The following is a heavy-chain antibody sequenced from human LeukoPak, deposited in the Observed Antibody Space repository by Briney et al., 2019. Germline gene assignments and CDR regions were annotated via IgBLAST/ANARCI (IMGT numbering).Heavy chain of an antibody. D-gene: IGHD6-13*01. Sequence: ASVTVSCKASGYTFTGYYMHWVRQAPGQGLEWMGWINPNSGGTNYAQKFQGWVTMTRDTSISTAYMELSRLRSDDTAVYYCARGTLAAAGYYYYYYGMDVWGQGTTVTVSS. CDR1: GYTFTGYY. CDR3: ARGTLAAAGYYYYYYGMDV. CDR2: INPNSGGT. J-gene: IGHJ6*02. V-gene: IGHV1-2*04.